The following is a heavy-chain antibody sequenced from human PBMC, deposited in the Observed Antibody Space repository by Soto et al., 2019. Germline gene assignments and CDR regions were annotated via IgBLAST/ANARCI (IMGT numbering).Heavy chain of an antibody. Sequence: SETLSLTCTVSNGSISTYYWSWIRQPPGRSLEWIGHIYYTGSPTYNPSLKSRVTISESTSKKTVSLNLIPVTAEDTAVYYCARSRSTGQPFDYWGRGTLVTVSS. V-gene: IGHV4-59*01. CDR2: IYYTGSP. D-gene: IGHD4-17*01. J-gene: IGHJ4*02. CDR1: NGSISTYY. CDR3: ARSRSTGQPFDY.